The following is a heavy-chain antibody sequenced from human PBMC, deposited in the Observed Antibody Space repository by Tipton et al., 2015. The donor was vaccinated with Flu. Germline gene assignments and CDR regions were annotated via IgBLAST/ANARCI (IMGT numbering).Heavy chain of an antibody. Sequence: SLRLSCAASGFTFSSFWMSWVRQAPGKGLEWISEISNGGTYTNYADSVKGRFTVSRDNAKNSLFLQMNSLRAEDTAVYYCARDGRGFENESWGQGTLVTVSS. CDR2: ISNGGTYT. CDR1: GFTFSSFW. D-gene: IGHD3-10*01. CDR3: ARDGRGFENES. V-gene: IGHV3-11*06. J-gene: IGHJ5*02.